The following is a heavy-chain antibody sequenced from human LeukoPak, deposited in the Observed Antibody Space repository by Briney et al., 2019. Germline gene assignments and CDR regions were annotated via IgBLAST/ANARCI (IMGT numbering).Heavy chain of an antibody. CDR1: GYTFTGYY. J-gene: IGHJ6*02. CDR2: INPNSGGT. Sequence: GASVKVSCKASGYTFTGYYMHWVRQAPGQGLEWMGWINPNSGGTNYAQKFQGRVTMTRDTSTSTVYMELSSLRSEDTAVYYCAKGRSWYVVDYYYYGMDVWGQGTTVTVSS. D-gene: IGHD6-13*01. V-gene: IGHV1-2*02. CDR3: AKGRSWYVVDYYYYGMDV.